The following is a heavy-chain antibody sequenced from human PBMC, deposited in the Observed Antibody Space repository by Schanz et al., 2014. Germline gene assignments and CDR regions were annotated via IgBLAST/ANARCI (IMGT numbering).Heavy chain of an antibody. Sequence: QLQLQESGPGLVKPSETLSLTCTVSGGSIRRSTYYWGWIRQPPGKGLEWVASIYNSGSAYYGPSPKRRVPSPVETYKNKFPLRLNSVTASDTAVYYCVRQLLWFGESGVDTWGQGTLVVVSS. J-gene: IGHJ5*02. CDR3: VRQLLWFGESGVDT. D-gene: IGHD3-10*01. V-gene: IGHV4-39*01. CDR1: GGSIRRSTYY. CDR2: IYNSGSA.